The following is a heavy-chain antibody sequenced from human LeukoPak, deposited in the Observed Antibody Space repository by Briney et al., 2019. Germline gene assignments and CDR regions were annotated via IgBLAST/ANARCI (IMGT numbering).Heavy chain of an antibody. J-gene: IGHJ4*02. D-gene: IGHD1-26*01. Sequence: SETLSLTCTVSGDSISSSSYYWGWLRQPPGKGLEWIGTIHSGGNTYYNPSLKSRVTISVDTSKNQFSLKLSSVTAADTAVYYCARVVGATEGGCFDYWGQGTLVTVSS. CDR2: IHSGGNT. CDR3: ARVVGATEGGCFDY. V-gene: IGHV4-39*07. CDR1: GDSISSSSYY.